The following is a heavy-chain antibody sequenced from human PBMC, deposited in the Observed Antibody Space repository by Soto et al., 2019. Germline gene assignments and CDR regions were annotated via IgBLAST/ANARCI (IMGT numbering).Heavy chain of an antibody. V-gene: IGHV3-7*01. CDR3: SRSLNS. J-gene: IGHJ4*02. CDR2: INQDGSEK. Sequence: GGSLSLSCAASGFTFSTYWMDWVRQTPGKGLEWVANINQDGSEKNYVDSVKGRFTIYRDNAKNSLYLQMSSLTAEDSALYYCSRSLNSWGQGTLVTVSS. CDR1: GFTFSTYW.